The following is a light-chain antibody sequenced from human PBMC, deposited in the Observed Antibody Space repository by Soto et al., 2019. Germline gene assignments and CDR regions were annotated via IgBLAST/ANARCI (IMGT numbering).Light chain of an antibody. CDR3: QQRSNWPS. V-gene: IGKV3-11*01. J-gene: IGKJ4*01. Sequence: EIVLTQSPATLSLSPGERATLSCRASRSVSSYLAWYQQKPGQAPRLLIYDASNRATGIPARFSGSGSGTDFTLTISRLEPEDFAVYYCQQRSNWPSFGGGTKVEIK. CDR1: RSVSSY. CDR2: DAS.